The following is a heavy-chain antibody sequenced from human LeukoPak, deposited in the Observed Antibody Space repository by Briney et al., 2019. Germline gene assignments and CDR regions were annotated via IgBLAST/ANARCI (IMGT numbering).Heavy chain of an antibody. CDR3: ARGGYCSGRSCYSFLDY. D-gene: IGHD2-15*01. CDR1: GYTFTSYD. J-gene: IGHJ4*02. CDR2: MNPNSGNT. Sequence: ASVKVSCKASGYTFTSYDINWVRQATGQGLEWMGWMNPNSGNTGYAQKFQGRVTMTRNTSISTAYRELSSLRSEDTAVYYCARGGYCSGRSCYSFLDYWGQGTLVTVSS. V-gene: IGHV1-8*01.